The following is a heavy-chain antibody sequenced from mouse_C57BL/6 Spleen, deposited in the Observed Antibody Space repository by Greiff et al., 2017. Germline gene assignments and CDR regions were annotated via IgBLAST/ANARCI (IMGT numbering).Heavy chain of an antibody. CDR3: ARRYYCSSSYWYFDV. D-gene: IGHD1-1*01. CDR2: FHPYNDDT. V-gene: IGHV1-47*01. Sequence: QVQLQQSGAELVKPGASVKMSCKASGYTFTTYPIEWMKQNHGKSLEWIGNFHPYNDDTKYNEKFKGKATLTVEKSSSTVYLELSRLTSDYSAVYYCARRYYCSSSYWYFDVWGTGTTVTVSS. CDR1: GYTFTTYP. J-gene: IGHJ1*03.